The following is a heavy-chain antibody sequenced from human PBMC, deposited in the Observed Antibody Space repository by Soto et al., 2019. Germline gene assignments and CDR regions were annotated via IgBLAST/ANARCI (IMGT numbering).Heavy chain of an antibody. CDR2: INHTGGT. CDR3: ATRITVFGLLMAPFDP. D-gene: IGHD3-3*01. Sequence: QVHLQQWGAGLLKPSETLSLTCAVYGGSVNGYYWNWIRQPPGKGLEWIGEINHTGGTHYNPSIESRVTMSVDTSKNQFSLRLSSVTAADTAIYYCATRITVFGLLMAPFDPWGQGTQVTVSS. J-gene: IGHJ5*02. V-gene: IGHV4-34*02. CDR1: GGSVNGYY.